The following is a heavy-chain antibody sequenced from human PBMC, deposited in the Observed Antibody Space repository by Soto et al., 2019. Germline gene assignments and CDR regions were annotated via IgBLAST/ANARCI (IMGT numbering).Heavy chain of an antibody. V-gene: IGHV4-34*01. CDR3: ARGPFTITYGDYLRNWFEP. D-gene: IGHD4-17*01. CDR1: GGSFSGYY. Sequence: SETLSLTCAVYGGSFSGYYWSWIRQPPGKGLEWIGEINHSGSTNYNPSLKSRVTISVDTSKNQFSLKLSSVTAADTAVYYCARGPFTITYGDYLRNWFEPWGQGTLVT. CDR2: INHSGST. J-gene: IGHJ5*02.